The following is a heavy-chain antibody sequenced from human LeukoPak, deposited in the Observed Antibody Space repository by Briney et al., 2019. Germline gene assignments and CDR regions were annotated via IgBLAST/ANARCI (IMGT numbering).Heavy chain of an antibody. V-gene: IGHV3-30*02. CDR1: GFTSSDYG. D-gene: IGHD3-10*01. Sequence: GGSLRLSCAASGFTSSDYGMHWVRQAPGKGLEWVTFIRYDGINQYYADSVKGRFTISRDNSKNTLDLQMNSLRAEDTAVYYCAKDGYYFGSGTYAGYWGQGTLVTVSS. CDR2: IRYDGINQ. CDR3: AKDGYYFGSGTYAGY. J-gene: IGHJ4*02.